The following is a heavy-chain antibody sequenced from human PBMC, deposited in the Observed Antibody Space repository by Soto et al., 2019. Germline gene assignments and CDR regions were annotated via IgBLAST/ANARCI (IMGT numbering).Heavy chain of an antibody. V-gene: IGHV3-23*01. J-gene: IGHJ4*02. CDR2: ISSTDNRGRT. CDR1: GFTFSTYG. CDR3: AKANRHCSGSNFYYFAY. Sequence: EVQLLESGGGLVQPGGSLRLSCAASGFTFSTYGMNWVRQAPGKGLEWVSTISSTDNRGRTYYADSGQCRFTISRDNSKTTSYLQMNSLTAEDTAVYYCAKANRHCSGSNFYYFAYWGQGTLVTVSS. D-gene: IGHD2-15*01.